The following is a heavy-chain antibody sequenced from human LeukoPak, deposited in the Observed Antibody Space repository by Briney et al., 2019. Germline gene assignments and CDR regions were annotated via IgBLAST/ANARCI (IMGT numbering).Heavy chain of an antibody. D-gene: IGHD3-22*01. CDR1: GGSISSSSYY. CDR3: ARRLNYYDSSGYYYASTYYFDY. CDR2: IYYSGST. J-gene: IGHJ4*02. V-gene: IGHV4-39*01. Sequence: SETLSLTCTVSGGSISSSSYYWGWIRQPPGKGLEWIGSIYYSGSTYYNPSLKSRVTTSVDTSKNQFSLKLSTVTAADTAVYYCARRLNYYDSSGYYYASTYYFDYWGQGTLVTVSS.